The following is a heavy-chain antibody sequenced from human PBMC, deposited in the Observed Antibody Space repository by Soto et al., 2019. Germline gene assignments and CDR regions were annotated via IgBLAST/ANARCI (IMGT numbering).Heavy chain of an antibody. V-gene: IGHV3-23*01. J-gene: IGHJ6*02. CDR3: AKGYHIEYSSGWYVGNYYYGMDV. Sequence: EVQLLESGGGLVQPGGSLRLSCAASGFTFSSYAMSWVRQAPGKGLEWVSAISGSGGSTYYADSVKGRFTISRDNSKNTLYLQMNSLRAEDTAVYYCAKGYHIEYSSGWYVGNYYYGMDVWGQGTTVTVSS. CDR2: ISGSGGST. D-gene: IGHD6-19*01. CDR1: GFTFSSYA.